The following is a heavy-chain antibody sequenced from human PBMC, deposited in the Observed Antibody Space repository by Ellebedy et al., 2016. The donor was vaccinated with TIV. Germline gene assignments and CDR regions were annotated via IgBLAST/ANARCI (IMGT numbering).Heavy chain of an antibody. J-gene: IGHJ4*02. CDR2: IVGNGAH. Sequence: GESLKISCAASGFTFSRYAMTWVRQAPGKGLEWVSGIVGNGAHVYEDSVKGRFTISRDNSKSTLDLQMNSLRAEDTAVYFCAKDRTPGDGYWVFDYWGQGTLVTVSS. D-gene: IGHD5-18*01. V-gene: IGHV3-23*01. CDR3: AKDRTPGDGYWVFDY. CDR1: GFTFSRYA.